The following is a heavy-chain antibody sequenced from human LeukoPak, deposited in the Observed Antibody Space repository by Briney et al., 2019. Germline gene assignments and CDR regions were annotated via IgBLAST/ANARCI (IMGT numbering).Heavy chain of an antibody. Sequence: PGKSLRLSCAASGFTFSTCGLDWVRQAPGKGLDWVAHISYDGGKKQYADSVKGRFTISRDNSKNTLHLQMSGLTVEDTALYYCARVRGNYYDNSGFPGDWGQGTLVTVSS. V-gene: IGHV3-30*04. CDR2: ISYDGGKK. D-gene: IGHD3-22*01. CDR1: GFTFSTCG. J-gene: IGHJ4*02. CDR3: ARVRGNYYDNSGFPGD.